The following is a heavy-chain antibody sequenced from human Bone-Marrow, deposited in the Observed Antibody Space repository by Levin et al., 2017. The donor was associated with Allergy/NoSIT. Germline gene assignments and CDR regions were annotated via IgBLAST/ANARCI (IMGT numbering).Heavy chain of an antibody. Sequence: PGASVKVSCAASGFTFCDYYMSWIRQAPGKGLEWVSYISSSGSTIYYADSVKGRFTISRDNAKNSLYLQMNSLRAEDTAVYYCARVSNVVVVAAANWFDPWGQGTLVTVSS. V-gene: IGHV3-11*01. CDR1: GFTFCDYY. D-gene: IGHD2-15*01. J-gene: IGHJ5*02. CDR2: ISSSGSTI. CDR3: ARVSNVVVVAAANWFDP.